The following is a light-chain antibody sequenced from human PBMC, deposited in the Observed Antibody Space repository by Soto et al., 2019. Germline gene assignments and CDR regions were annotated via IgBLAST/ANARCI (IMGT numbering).Light chain of an antibody. V-gene: IGKV3-11*01. J-gene: IGKJ4*01. Sequence: EIVLTQSPATLSLSPGERATLSCRASQSVSSYLAWYQQKPGQAPRLLIYDASNRATGIPARFSGSGSGTDFTLTISSLEPEDFAVYYCQQRSNWPPGGGGHLTFGGGTKVEIK. CDR2: DAS. CDR1: QSVSSY. CDR3: QQRSNWPPGGGGHLT.